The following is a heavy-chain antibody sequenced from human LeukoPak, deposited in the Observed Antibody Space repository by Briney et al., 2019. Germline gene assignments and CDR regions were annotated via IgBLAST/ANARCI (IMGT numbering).Heavy chain of an antibody. Sequence: PGGSLRLSCAASGFTFDDYAMHWVRQAPGKGLEWVSGISWNSGSIGYADSVKGRFTISRDNAKNSLYLQMNSLRAEDTAVYYCARAYAIAVAGRGFDYWGQGTLVTVSS. V-gene: IGHV3-9*01. CDR2: ISWNSGSI. D-gene: IGHD6-19*01. CDR3: ARAYAIAVAGRGFDY. J-gene: IGHJ4*02. CDR1: GFTFDDYA.